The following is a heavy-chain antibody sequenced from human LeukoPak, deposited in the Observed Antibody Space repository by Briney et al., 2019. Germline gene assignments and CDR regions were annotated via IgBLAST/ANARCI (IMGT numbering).Heavy chain of an antibody. CDR3: ARDTPPGTSDLDY. V-gene: IGHV4-59*01. CDR1: GGSISSYY. CDR2: IYYSGST. D-gene: IGHD1-26*01. Sequence: PSETLSLTCTVSGGSISSYYWSWIRQPPGKGLEWIGYIYYSGSTNYNPSLKSRVTISVDTSKNQFSLKLSSVTAADTAVYYCARDTPPGTSDLDYWGQGTLVTVSS. J-gene: IGHJ4*02.